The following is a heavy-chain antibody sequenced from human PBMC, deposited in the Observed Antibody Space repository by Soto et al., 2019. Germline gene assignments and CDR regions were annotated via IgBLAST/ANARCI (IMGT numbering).Heavy chain of an antibody. CDR1: GGTFSSYA. J-gene: IGHJ4*02. D-gene: IGHD5-18*01. Sequence: ASVKVPFTASGGTFSSYAISWVRQAPGQGLEWMGGIIPIFGTANYAQKFQGRVTITADNSTSTAYMELSSMRSEDTAVYDRASMDTAMVTTLDYWGQGTLVTVAS. CDR3: ASMDTAMVTTLDY. V-gene: IGHV1-69*06. CDR2: IIPIFGTA.